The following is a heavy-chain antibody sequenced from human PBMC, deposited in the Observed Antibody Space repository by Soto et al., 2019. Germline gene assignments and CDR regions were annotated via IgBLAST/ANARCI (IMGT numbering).Heavy chain of an antibody. V-gene: IGHV4-59*01. D-gene: IGHD2-2*01. Sequence: SETLSLTCTVSGGSISSYYWNWIRQSPGKGLEWIGYIYYTGSTNYNPSLKSRVTISVGTSNNQFSLRLSSVTAADTAVYYCARAFGSTMPSLYWGQGTLVTVSS. CDR3: ARAFGSTMPSLY. J-gene: IGHJ4*02. CDR2: IYYTGST. CDR1: GGSISSYY.